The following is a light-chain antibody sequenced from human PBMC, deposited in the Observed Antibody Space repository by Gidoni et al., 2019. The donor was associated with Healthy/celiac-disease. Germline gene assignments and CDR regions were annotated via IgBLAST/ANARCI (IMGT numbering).Light chain of an antibody. V-gene: IGKV3-20*01. J-gene: IGKJ1*01. CDR1: QSVSSSY. CDR2: GAS. Sequence: EIVLPQSPGTLSLSPGESATLSCRASQSVSSSYFAWYQQKPGQAPRLLIDGASSRATGIPDRFSGSGSGTDFTLTISRLEPEDFAVYYCQQYGRTFGQGTKVEIK. CDR3: QQYGRT.